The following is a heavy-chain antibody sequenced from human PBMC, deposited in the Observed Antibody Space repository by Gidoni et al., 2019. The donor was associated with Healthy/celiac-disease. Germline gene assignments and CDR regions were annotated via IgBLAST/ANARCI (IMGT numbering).Heavy chain of an antibody. D-gene: IGHD2-15*01. CDR3: ARGVDCSGGSCYPDY. J-gene: IGHJ4*02. CDR2: IKHTGST. Sequence: QVQLQQWGAGLLKPSETLSLTCAVDGGSFSGYYWSWIRQPPGKGLEWIGEIKHTGSTNYNPSLKSRVTISVDTSKNQFSLKLSSVTAADTAVYYCARGVDCSGGSCYPDYWGQGTLVTVSS. V-gene: IGHV4-34*01. CDR1: GGSFSGYY.